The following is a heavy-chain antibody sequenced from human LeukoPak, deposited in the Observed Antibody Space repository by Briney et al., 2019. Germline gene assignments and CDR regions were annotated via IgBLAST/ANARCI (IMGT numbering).Heavy chain of an antibody. J-gene: IGHJ4*02. Sequence: PSETLALTCAVYGGSFSGYYWGWIRQPPREGLEWIGEINHSGSTNYNPSLKSRVTISVDTSKNQFSLKLSSVTAADTAVYYCARIRDGYNTFDYWGQGTLVTVSS. CDR2: INHSGST. CDR3: ARIRDGYNTFDY. V-gene: IGHV4-34*01. D-gene: IGHD5-24*01. CDR1: GGSFSGYY.